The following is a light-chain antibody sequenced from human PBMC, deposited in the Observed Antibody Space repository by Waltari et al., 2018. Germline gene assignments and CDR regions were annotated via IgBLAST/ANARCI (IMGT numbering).Light chain of an antibody. J-gene: IGKJ3*01. Sequence: IQLTQSPSSLSASVGDRVTITCRASQGISSYLAWYQQKPGKAPKLLIYKASSLQSGVPSRFSGSGSGTEFTLTISSLQPEDFAVYYCQQRNSYPLTFGPGTKLDIK. CDR1: QGISSY. CDR2: KAS. V-gene: IGKV1-9*01. CDR3: QQRNSYPLT.